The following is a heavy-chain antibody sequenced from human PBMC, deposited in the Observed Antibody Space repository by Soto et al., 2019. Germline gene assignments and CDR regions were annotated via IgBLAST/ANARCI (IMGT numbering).Heavy chain of an antibody. CDR3: ATQRISTSDY. Sequence: SGGSLRLSCAASGFTFSSNGMHWVRQAPGKGLEWVAVIWYDGSNKYYADSVKGRFTISRDNSKNTVYLQMNSLSAEDTAVYYCATQRISTSDYWGQGTLVTVSS. V-gene: IGHV3-33*01. D-gene: IGHD3-3*01. J-gene: IGHJ4*02. CDR2: IWYDGSNK. CDR1: GFTFSSNG.